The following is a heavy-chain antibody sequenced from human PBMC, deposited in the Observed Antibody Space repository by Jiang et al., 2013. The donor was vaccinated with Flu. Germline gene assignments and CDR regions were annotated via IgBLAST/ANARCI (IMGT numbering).Heavy chain of an antibody. J-gene: IGHJ4*02. CDR1: GDSISSGSPY. D-gene: IGHD7-27*01. CDR3: ARHWGLDYFDY. Sequence: GSGLVKPSETLSLTCSVTGDSISSGSPYWGWIRQPLGKGLEWIGSIYYSGNTYYNPSLKSRVTISVDTSKSQFSLKLSSMTAADTAVYYCARHWGLDYFDYWGQGTLVTVSS. CDR2: IYYSGNT. V-gene: IGHV4-39*01.